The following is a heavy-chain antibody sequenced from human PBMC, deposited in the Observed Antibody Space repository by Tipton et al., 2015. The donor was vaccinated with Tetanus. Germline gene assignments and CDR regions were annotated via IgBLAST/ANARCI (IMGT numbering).Heavy chain of an antibody. Sequence: TLSLTCTVSGGSISSYYWSWIRQLPGKGLEWIGYIYHTGTTYYNPSLKSRVTISVDTSKNQFSLKLSSVTAADTAVYYCARDNRVPLRFGELLEFYYYYGMDVWGQGTTVTVSS. CDR3: ARDNRVPLRFGELLEFYYYYGMDV. CDR1: GGSISSYY. V-gene: IGHV4-59*01. J-gene: IGHJ6*02. CDR2: IYHTGTT. D-gene: IGHD3-10*01.